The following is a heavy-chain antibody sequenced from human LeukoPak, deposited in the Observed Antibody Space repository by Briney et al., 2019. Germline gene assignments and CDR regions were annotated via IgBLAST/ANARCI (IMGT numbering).Heavy chain of an antibody. V-gene: IGHV4-34*01. D-gene: IGHD3-10*01. Sequence: SETLSLTCAVYGGSLSGYYWSWIRQPPGKGLEWIGEINHSGSTNYNPSLKSRVTISVDTSKNQFSLKLSSVTAADTAVYYCARDDTPYGSGSYSNWGQGTLVTVSS. CDR2: INHSGST. J-gene: IGHJ4*02. CDR1: GGSLSGYY. CDR3: ARDDTPYGSGSYSN.